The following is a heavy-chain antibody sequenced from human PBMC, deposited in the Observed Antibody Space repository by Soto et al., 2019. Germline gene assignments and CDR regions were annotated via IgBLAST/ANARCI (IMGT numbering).Heavy chain of an antibody. Sequence: KPSETLSLTCTVSGGSISSYYWSWIRQPPGKGLEWIGYIYYSGSTNYNPSLKSRVTISVDTSKNQFSLKLSSVTAADTAVYYCARNEGDFYDFWSGYYDNWFDPWGQGTLVTVSS. CDR2: IYYSGST. CDR3: ARNEGDFYDFWSGYYDNWFDP. J-gene: IGHJ5*02. D-gene: IGHD3-3*01. V-gene: IGHV4-59*01. CDR1: GGSISSYY.